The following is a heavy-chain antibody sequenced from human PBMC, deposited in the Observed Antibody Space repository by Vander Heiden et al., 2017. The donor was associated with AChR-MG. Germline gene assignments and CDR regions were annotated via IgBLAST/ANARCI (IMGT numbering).Heavy chain of an antibody. CDR2: IIPIFGTA. D-gene: IGHD3-22*01. CDR1: GGTFSSYA. Sequence: QVQLVQSGAEVKKPGSSVTVSCKASGGTFSSYAISWVRQAPGQGLEWMGGIIPIFGTANYAQKFQGRVTITADESTSTAYMELSSLRSEDTAVYYCARVPTASSGVYDSSAYYYYGMDVWGQGTTVTVSS. J-gene: IGHJ6*02. CDR3: ARVPTASSGVYDSSAYYYYGMDV. V-gene: IGHV1-69*01.